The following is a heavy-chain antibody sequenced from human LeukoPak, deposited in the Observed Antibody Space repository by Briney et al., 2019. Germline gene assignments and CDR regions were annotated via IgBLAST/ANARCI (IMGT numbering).Heavy chain of an antibody. Sequence: ASVKVSCKASGYTFTSYAMNWVRQAPGQGLEWMGGIIPIFGTANYAQKFQGRVTITADESTSTAYMELSSLRSEDTAVYYCARRNYDFWSGYYSRAGDYFDYWGQGTLVTVSS. V-gene: IGHV1-69*13. CDR3: ARRNYDFWSGYYSRAGDYFDY. D-gene: IGHD3-3*01. J-gene: IGHJ4*02. CDR2: IIPIFGTA. CDR1: GYTFTSYA.